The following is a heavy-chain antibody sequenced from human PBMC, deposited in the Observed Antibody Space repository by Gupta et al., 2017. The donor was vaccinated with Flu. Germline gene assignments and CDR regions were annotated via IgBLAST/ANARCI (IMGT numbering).Heavy chain of an antibody. CDR2: IRGSGGST. Sequence: EVQLLESGGGLVQPGGSLRLSCAASGFTFSSYAMSWVRQVLGKGLEWVSAIRGSGGSTYYADSVKGRCTIARDNSKNTLYLKMKSLRAEETAVYYGAKDLYKSRRGGVPKGNFDYGGQGTMVTVYS. CDR1: GFTFSSYA. CDR3: AKDLYKSRRGGVPKGNFDY. D-gene: IGHD1-1*01. V-gene: IGHV3-23*01. J-gene: IGHJ4*02.